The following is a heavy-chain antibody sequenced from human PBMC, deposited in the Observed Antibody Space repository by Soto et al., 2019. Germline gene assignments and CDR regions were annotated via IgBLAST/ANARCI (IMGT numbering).Heavy chain of an antibody. Sequence: PGGSLRLSCAASGFTVSINYMSWVRQAPGKGLEWVSVIYSGGSTYYADSVKGRFTISRDNSKNTLYLQMNSLRAEDTAVYYCARGGTGYFLGMDVWGQGTTVTVSS. D-gene: IGHD3-9*01. CDR3: ARGGTGYFLGMDV. V-gene: IGHV3-53*01. J-gene: IGHJ6*02. CDR2: IYSGGST. CDR1: GFTVSINY.